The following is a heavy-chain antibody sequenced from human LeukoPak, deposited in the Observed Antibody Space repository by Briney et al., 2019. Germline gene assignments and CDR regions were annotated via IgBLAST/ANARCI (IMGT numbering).Heavy chain of an antibody. J-gene: IGHJ6*03. CDR1: GYTFPRYY. Sequence: SVTVSCLASGYTFPRYYMHWVRQAPGQGLEGVGIINPSGCSTSYPQNLQGRVTMTRDTSTSPVYMEPSRLRSQDTAVYYCAREHYGSGPARYMDVWGKGTTVTVSS. CDR2: INPSGCST. D-gene: IGHD3-10*01. CDR3: AREHYGSGPARYMDV. V-gene: IGHV1-46*01.